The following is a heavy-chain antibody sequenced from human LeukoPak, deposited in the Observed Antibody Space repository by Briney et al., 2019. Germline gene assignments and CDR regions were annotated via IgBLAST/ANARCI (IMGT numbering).Heavy chain of an antibody. V-gene: IGHV3-74*01. J-gene: IGHJ6*03. Sequence: GGSLRLSCAASGFTFSSYWMHWVRQAPGKGLVWVSRINSDGSSTSYADSVKGRFTNSRDNAKNTLYLQMNSLRAEDTAVYYCARGGYCSSTSCYTVPYYMDVWGKGTTVTVSS. CDR1: GFTFSSYW. CDR3: ARGGYCSSTSCYTVPYYMDV. D-gene: IGHD2-2*02. CDR2: INSDGSST.